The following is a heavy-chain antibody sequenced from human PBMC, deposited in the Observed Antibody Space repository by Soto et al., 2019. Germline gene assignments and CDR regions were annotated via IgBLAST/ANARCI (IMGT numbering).Heavy chain of an antibody. D-gene: IGHD1-26*01. CDR2: IRKKPQSYTT. J-gene: IGHJ5*02. Sequence: GGSLRLSCLASGFTFSDYHMDWVRQAPGKGLEWVGRIRKKPQSYTTEYAASVKGRFTISRDDSKNSLYLQMNSLKTEDTAVYYCTKFSGPSSAPAALGQGPLVTVSS. CDR3: TKFSGPSSAPAA. CDR1: GFTFSDYH. V-gene: IGHV3-72*01.